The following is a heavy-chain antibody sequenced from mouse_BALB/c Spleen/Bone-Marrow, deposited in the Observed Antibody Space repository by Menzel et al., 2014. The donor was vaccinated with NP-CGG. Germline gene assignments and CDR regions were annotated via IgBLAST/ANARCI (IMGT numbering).Heavy chain of an antibody. D-gene: IGHD2-2*01. Sequence: VQLQQSGAELVRPGVSVKISCKGSGYTFTDYAMHWVKQSHAKSLEWIGVISTYYGDASYNQKLKGKATMTVDESSSTAYMELARLTSEDSAIYYCARSGGYDYFDYWGQGTTLTVSS. CDR1: GYTFTDYA. CDR2: ISTYYGDA. J-gene: IGHJ2*01. CDR3: ARSGGYDYFDY. V-gene: IGHV1S137*01.